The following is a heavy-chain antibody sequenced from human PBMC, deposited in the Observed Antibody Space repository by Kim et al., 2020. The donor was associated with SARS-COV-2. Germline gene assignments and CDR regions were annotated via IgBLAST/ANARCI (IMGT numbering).Heavy chain of an antibody. CDR2: IYYSGST. Sequence: SETLSLTCTVSGGSISRGGYYWSWIRQHPGKGLEWIGYIYYSGSTYYNPSLKSRVTISVDTSKNQFSLKLSSVTAADTAVYYCARVYYCSITSCWVPYYFDYWGQGTLVTVSS. CDR3: ARVYYCSITSCWVPYYFDY. V-gene: IGHV4-31*03. CDR1: GGSISRGGYY. D-gene: IGHD2-2*01. J-gene: IGHJ4*02.